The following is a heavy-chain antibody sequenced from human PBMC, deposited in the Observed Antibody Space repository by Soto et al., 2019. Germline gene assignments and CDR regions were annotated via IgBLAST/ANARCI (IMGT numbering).Heavy chain of an antibody. J-gene: IGHJ6*03. CDR2: ISSSSSTI. CDR3: ATDPLTMRSLYYYYYYMDV. D-gene: IGHD3-22*01. V-gene: IGHV3-48*01. CDR1: GFTFSSYS. Sequence: GGSLRLSCAASGFTFSSYSMNWVRQAPGKGLEWVSYISSSSSTIYYADSVKGRFTISRDNAKNSLYLQMNSLRAEDTAVYYCATDPLTMRSLYYYYYYMDVWGKGTTVTVSS.